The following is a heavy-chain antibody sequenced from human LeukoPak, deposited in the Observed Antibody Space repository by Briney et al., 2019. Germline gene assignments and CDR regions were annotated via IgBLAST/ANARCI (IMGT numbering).Heavy chain of an antibody. CDR2: IKSKAVGGTV. V-gene: IGHV3-15*01. Sequence: KSGGSLRLSCVVSGFTFSNAWMNWVRQAPGKGLKWVGRIKSKAVGGTVDYAAPVKGRFTISRDDSKNTVYLLMNNLKTEDTAVYFPVVCATETWFDPWGQGSLVIVSS. CDR1: GFTFSNAW. D-gene: IGHD2-15*01. J-gene: IGHJ5*01. CDR3: VVCATETWFDP.